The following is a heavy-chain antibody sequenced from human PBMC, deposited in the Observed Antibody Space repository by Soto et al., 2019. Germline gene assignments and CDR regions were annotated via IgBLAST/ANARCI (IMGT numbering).Heavy chain of an antibody. V-gene: IGHV3-33*01. Sequence: QVQLVESGGGVVQPGRSLRLSCAASGFTFSSYGMHWVRQAPGKGLEWVAVIWYDGSNKYYADSVKGRFTISRDNSKNTLYLQMNSLRAEDTAVYYCARDQAYCGGDCQNWFDPCGQGTLVTVSS. D-gene: IGHD2-21*02. J-gene: IGHJ5*02. CDR2: IWYDGSNK. CDR1: GFTFSSYG. CDR3: ARDQAYCGGDCQNWFDP.